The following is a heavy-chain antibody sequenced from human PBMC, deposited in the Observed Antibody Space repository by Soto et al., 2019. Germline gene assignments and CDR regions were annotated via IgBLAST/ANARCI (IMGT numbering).Heavy chain of an antibody. CDR3: ARGNHRWLQVWYFDL. CDR1: GGTFSSYT. Sequence: QVQLVQSGAEVKKPGSSVTVSCKASGGTFSSYTISWVRQAPGQGLAWMGGISPIFGTANYAQKFQGRVTITADESTSTAYMELSSLRSEDTAVYYCARGNHRWLQVWYFDLWGRGTLLTVSS. D-gene: IGHD5-12*01. V-gene: IGHV1-69*12. J-gene: IGHJ2*01. CDR2: ISPIFGTA.